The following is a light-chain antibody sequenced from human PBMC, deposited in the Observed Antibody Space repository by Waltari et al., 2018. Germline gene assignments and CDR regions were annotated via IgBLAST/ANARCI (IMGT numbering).Light chain of an antibody. CDR1: QGISND. CDR3: QQYNSYPYT. V-gene: IGKV1-16*02. J-gene: IGKJ2*01. CDR2: AAS. Sequence: DIQMTQSPSSLSASVGDRVTLTCRASQGISNDLAWFQQKPGKAPNSLIYAASSLQSGVPSKCSGSGSGTDFTLTISSLQPEDFATYYCQQYNSYPYTFGQGTKLEIK.